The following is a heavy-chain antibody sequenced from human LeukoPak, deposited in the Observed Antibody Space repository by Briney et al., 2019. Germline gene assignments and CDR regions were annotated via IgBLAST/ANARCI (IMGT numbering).Heavy chain of an antibody. Sequence: PGGSLRLSCAASGFTFSSFAMSWVRQAPGQGLVWVSALSSSGGSTAYADSVKGRFTISRDNSKNTLYLQMNSLRAEDTAVYYCAKAMFVGYCSSTSWYHRDYYYYYGMDVWGQGTTVTVSS. D-gene: IGHD2-2*03. J-gene: IGHJ6*02. CDR3: AKAMFVGYCSSTSWYHRDYYYYYGMDV. CDR1: GFTFSSFA. V-gene: IGHV3-23*01. CDR2: LSSSGGST.